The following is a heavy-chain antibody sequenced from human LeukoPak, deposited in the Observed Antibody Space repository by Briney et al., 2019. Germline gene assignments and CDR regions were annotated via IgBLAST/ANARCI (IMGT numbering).Heavy chain of an antibody. V-gene: IGHV3-21*01. CDR2: INNRSSYI. D-gene: IGHD3-10*01. CDR3: AREWLLWFGERRPFDP. Sequence: GGSLRLSCAASGFTFSIYNMNWVRQAPGKGLEGVSSINNRSSYIYYADSVKGRFTISRDNAKNSLYLQMNSLRAEETAGYYCAREWLLWFGERRPFDPWGRGTLVTVSS. J-gene: IGHJ5*02. CDR1: GFTFSIYN.